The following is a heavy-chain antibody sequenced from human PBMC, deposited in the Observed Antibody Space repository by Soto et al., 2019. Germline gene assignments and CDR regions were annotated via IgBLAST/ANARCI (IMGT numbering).Heavy chain of an antibody. V-gene: IGHV1-2*02. Sequence: ASVKVSCKASGYTFTGHYIHWVRQAPEQGPEWMGEIGPESGATRYAQRFQGRVTMTRDMSITTVYMELNNLSPDDTAVYYCGRGRSGQRVVFYWGQGTPVTVSS. CDR1: GYTFTGHY. CDR3: GRGRSGQRVVFY. D-gene: IGHD1-26*01. J-gene: IGHJ4*02. CDR2: IGPESGAT.